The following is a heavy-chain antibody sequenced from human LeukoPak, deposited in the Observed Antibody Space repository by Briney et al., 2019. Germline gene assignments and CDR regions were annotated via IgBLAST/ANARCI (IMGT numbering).Heavy chain of an antibody. D-gene: IGHD1-26*01. V-gene: IGHV3-21*01. Sequence: GGSLRLSCAASGFTFSSYSINWVRQAPGKGLEWVSYISSNSNFIYYADSVKGRFTISRDNPKNSVYLQMNSLRAEGTAMYYCVRDGVVGATARTYYFDYWGQGALVTVSS. CDR1: GFTFSSYS. CDR3: VRDGVVGATARTYYFDY. CDR2: ISSNSNFI. J-gene: IGHJ4*02.